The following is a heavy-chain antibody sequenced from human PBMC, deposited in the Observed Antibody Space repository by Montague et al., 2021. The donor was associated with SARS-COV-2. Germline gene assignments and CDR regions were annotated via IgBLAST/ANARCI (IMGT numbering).Heavy chain of an antibody. CDR1: GCSISSYD. CDR2: IYYSGST. CDR3: ARHHPGGGVRP. Sequence: SETLSLTCTGSGCSISSYDWSWTRQPPSKARDWIGYIYYSGSTNYNPSLKSRVTISVDTSKNQFSLKLSPVTAADTAVYYCARHHPGGGVRPWGQGTLVTCSS. D-gene: IGHD2-8*02. V-gene: IGHV4-59*08. J-gene: IGHJ5*02.